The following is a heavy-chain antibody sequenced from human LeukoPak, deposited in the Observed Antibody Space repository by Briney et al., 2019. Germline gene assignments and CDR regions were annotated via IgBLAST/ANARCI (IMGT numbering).Heavy chain of an antibody. Sequence: GESLKISCKGSEYSFTSHWIGWVRQMPGKGLEWMGIIYPGDSDTRNSPSFQGQVTISADKSISTAYLQWNSLKASDTAMYYCAKRINWNVDYWGQGTLVTVSS. D-gene: IGHD1-1*01. J-gene: IGHJ4*02. CDR1: EYSFTSHW. CDR3: AKRINWNVDY. CDR2: IYPGDSDT. V-gene: IGHV5-51*01.